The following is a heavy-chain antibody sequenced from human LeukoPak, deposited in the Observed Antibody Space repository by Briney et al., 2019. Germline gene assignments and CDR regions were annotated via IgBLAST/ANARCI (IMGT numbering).Heavy chain of an antibody. J-gene: IGHJ4*02. V-gene: IGHV4-39*07. Sequence: SETLSLTRTVSGGSISSSSYYWGWIRQPPGKGLEWIGSIYYSGSTYYNPSLKSRVTISVDTSKNQFSLKLSSVTAADTAVYYCAREGRRLVDYWGQGTLVTVSS. CDR3: AREGRRLVDY. CDR1: GGSISSSSYY. CDR2: IYYSGST. D-gene: IGHD6-19*01.